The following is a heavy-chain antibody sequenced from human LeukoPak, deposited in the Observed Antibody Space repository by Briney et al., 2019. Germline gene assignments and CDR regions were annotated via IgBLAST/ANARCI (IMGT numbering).Heavy chain of an antibody. CDR3: AKDPTEQRLGYYFDY. J-gene: IGHJ4*02. CDR2: ISYDGSNK. Sequence: PGGSLRLSCAASGFTFSSYGMHWVRQAPGKGLEWVAVISYDGSNKYYADSVKGRFTISRDNSKNTLYLQMNRLRAEDTAVYYCAKDPTEQRLGYYFDYWGQGTLVTVSS. CDR1: GFTFSSYG. V-gene: IGHV3-30*18. D-gene: IGHD6-25*01.